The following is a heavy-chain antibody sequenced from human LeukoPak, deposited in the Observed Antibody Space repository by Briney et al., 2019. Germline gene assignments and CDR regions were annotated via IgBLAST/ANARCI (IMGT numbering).Heavy chain of an antibody. J-gene: IGHJ2*01. CDR1: GYSISSGYY. V-gene: IGHV4-38-2*02. CDR3: ARAQRCSRYDGGCDQWYFDL. D-gene: IGHD5-12*01. Sequence: SETLSLTCTVSGYSISSGYYWGWIRQPPGKGLEWIGSIHHSWGTYYNPSLKSRVTISEETSNNQFSLKLNSVTAADTAAYYCARAQRCSRYDGGCDQWYFDLWGRGTLVTVSS. CDR2: IHHSWGT.